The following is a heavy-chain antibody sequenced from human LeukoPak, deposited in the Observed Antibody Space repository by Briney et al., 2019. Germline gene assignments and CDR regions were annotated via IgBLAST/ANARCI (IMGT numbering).Heavy chain of an antibody. CDR1: GGSFSGYC. CDR2: INHSGST. V-gene: IGHV4-34*01. CDR3: ARGSGPGGY. D-gene: IGHD3-10*01. J-gene: IGHJ4*02. Sequence: PSETLSLTCAVYGGSFSGYCWSWIRQPPGKGLEWIGEINHSGSTNYNPSLKSRVTISVDTSKNQFSLKLSSVTAADTAVYYCARGSGPGGYWGQGTLVTVSS.